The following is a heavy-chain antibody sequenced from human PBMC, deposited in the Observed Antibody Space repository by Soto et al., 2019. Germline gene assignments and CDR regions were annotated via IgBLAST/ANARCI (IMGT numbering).Heavy chain of an antibody. CDR1: GYTFTSYA. CDR2: INAGNGNT. V-gene: IGHV1-3*01. Sequence: QVQLVQSGAEVKKPGASVKVSCKASGYTFTSYAMHWVRQAPGQRLEWMGWINAGNGNTKYSQKFQGRVTITRDTSASTAYMEPSSLRSEDTAVYYCARGLQVGATTSLDYWGQGTLVTVSS. D-gene: IGHD1-26*01. J-gene: IGHJ4*02. CDR3: ARGLQVGATTSLDY.